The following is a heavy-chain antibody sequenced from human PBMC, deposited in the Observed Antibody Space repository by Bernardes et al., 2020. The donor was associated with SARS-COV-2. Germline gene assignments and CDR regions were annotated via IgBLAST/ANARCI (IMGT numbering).Heavy chain of an antibody. J-gene: IGHJ4*02. CDR2: IKEDGSEK. CDR3: AKRGGYSFDY. D-gene: IGHD3-16*01. CDR1: GFTFSTYC. V-gene: IGHV3-7*03. Sequence: GGSLRLSCAASGFTFSTYCMTWVRQAPGKGLEWVANIKEDGSEKYYVDSLRGRFTISRDNSKNTLYLQVNSLRAEDTAVYYCAKRGGYSFDYWGQGTLVTVSS.